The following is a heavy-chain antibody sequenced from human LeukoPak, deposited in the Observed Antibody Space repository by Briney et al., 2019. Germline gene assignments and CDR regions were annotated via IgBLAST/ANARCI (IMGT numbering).Heavy chain of an antibody. CDR2: ISAYNGNT. CDR1: GYTFTSYG. CDR3: ARDYNGYRSSHNIFDY. Sequence: ASVKVSCKASGYTFTSYGISWVRQAPGQGLEWMGWISAYNGNTNYAQKLQGRVTMTTDTSTSTAYMELRSLRSDDTAVYYCARDYNGYRSSHNIFDYWGQGTLVTVSS. J-gene: IGHJ4*02. D-gene: IGHD6-13*01. V-gene: IGHV1-18*01.